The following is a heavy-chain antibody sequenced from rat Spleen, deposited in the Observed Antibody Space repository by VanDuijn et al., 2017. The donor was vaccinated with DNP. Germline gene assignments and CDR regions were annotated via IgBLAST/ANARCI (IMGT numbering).Heavy chain of an antibody. CDR2: ISYFGDNT. D-gene: IGHD1-4*01. J-gene: IGHJ2*01. Sequence: EVQLVETGGGLVQPGRSLKLSCAASGFTFSDYYMAWVRQAPTKGLELVAYISYFGDNTYSGDSVKGRFTISRDNAKSTLYLQMNSLRSEDMATYYCARGNYPGINTFDYWGQGVMVTVSS. V-gene: IGHV5-22*01. CDR1: GFTFSDYY. CDR3: ARGNYPGINTFDY.